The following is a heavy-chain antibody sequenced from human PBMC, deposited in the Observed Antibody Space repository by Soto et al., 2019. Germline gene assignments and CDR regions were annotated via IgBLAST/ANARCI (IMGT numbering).Heavy chain of an antibody. D-gene: IGHD2-2*01. CDR1: GGPISSYY. CDR2: IYYSGST. CDR3: ARGCSSTSCYAGLDY. Sequence: PSETLSLTCTVSGGPISSYYWSWTRQPPGKGLEWIGYIYYSGSTNYNPSLKSRVTISVDTSKNQFSLKLSSVTAADTAVYYCARGCSSTSCYAGLDYWGQGTLVTVSS. V-gene: IGHV4-59*12. J-gene: IGHJ4*02.